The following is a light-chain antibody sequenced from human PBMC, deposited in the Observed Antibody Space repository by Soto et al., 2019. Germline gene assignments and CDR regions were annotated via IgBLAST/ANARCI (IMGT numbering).Light chain of an antibody. V-gene: IGLV1-47*01. CDR3: AKWDDSLRVYV. J-gene: IGLJ1*01. Sequence: QAVLPQPPSASGTPGQRVTISCSTSSSRSGSNYVYWYQQLPGTAPKLLIYRNDQRPSGHPDRFSPSKSRTSASLAISGLRSEDEADYYCAKWDDSLRVYVFGTGTKLTVL. CDR1: SSRSGSNY. CDR2: RND.